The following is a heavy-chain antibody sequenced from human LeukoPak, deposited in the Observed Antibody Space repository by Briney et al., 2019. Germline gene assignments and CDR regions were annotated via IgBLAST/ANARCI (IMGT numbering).Heavy chain of an antibody. CDR3: AREKTPDSR. J-gene: IGHJ4*02. D-gene: IGHD4-11*01. Sequence: GGSLRLSCAASGFKFDAFGMSWIRQVPGKGLEWVSGINSNGGKTYYVESVEGRFTSTRDNAKNVLYLHMTSLKVEDTAFYYCAREKTPDSRWGQGTLVIVSS. V-gene: IGHV3-20*04. CDR2: INSNGGKT. CDR1: GFKFDAFG.